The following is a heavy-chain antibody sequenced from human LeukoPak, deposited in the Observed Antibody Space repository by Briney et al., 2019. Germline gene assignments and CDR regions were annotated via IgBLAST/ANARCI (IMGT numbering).Heavy chain of an antibody. J-gene: IGHJ4*02. CDR2: MNPNSGNT. CDR3: ARGVQGDFWSGYYRH. CDR1: GYTFTSYD. V-gene: IGHV1-8*01. Sequence: EASVKVSCKAPGYTFTSYDINWVRQATGQGLEWMGWMNPNSGNTGYAQKFQGRVTMTRNTSISTAYMELSSLRSEDTAVYYCARGVQGDFWSGYYRHWGQGTLVTVSS. D-gene: IGHD3-3*01.